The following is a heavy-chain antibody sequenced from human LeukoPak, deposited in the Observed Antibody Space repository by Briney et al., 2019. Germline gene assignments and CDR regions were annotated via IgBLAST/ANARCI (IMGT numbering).Heavy chain of an antibody. CDR1: GGSISSSRDY. J-gene: IGHJ4*02. D-gene: IGHD6-19*01. Sequence: PSETLSLTCTVSGGSISSSRDYWGSIRQPPGKGLEWIGSIYYSGSTYYNPSLKSRVTISVDTSKNQFSLKLSSVTAADTAVYYCARHVEIAVAGPIDYWGQGTLVTVSS. V-gene: IGHV4-39*01. CDR2: IYYSGST. CDR3: ARHVEIAVAGPIDY.